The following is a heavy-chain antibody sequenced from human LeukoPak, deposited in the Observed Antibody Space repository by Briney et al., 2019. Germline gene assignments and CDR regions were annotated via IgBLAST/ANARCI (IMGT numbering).Heavy chain of an antibody. Sequence: SGPTLVKPPQTLTLTCTFSGFSLNTRDMNVAWIRQPPGKALEWLSLIRWNDERSYSPSLNNRLTITKDTSKNQVVLTMANVDPVDTATYFCARDFDWSIAYWGQGSPVTVSS. D-gene: IGHD3-9*01. CDR1: GFSLNTRDMN. CDR3: ARDFDWSIAY. CDR2: IRWNDER. J-gene: IGHJ4*02. V-gene: IGHV2-5*01.